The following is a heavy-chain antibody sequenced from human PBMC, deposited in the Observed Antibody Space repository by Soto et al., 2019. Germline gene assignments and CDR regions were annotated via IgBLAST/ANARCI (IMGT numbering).Heavy chain of an antibody. J-gene: IGHJ4*02. CDR2: INPNGGST. D-gene: IGHD4-4*01. CDR1: GYIFIHYY. CDR3: ARSLLQGDY. V-gene: IGHV1-46*01. Sequence: QVQLVQSGAEVKKPGASVKVSCKASGYIFIHYYIHWVRQAPGQGLEWMAIINPNGGSTNYAQKFQGTVTVTSDTSTSTVSTVMNSLGSHNTAVYFCARSLLQGDYWGQGTLVTVPS.